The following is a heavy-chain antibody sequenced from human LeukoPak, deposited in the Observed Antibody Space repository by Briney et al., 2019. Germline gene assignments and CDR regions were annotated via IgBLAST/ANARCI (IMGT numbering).Heavy chain of an antibody. Sequence: SETLSLTCTVSGGSISSYYWSWIRQPPGKGLEWIGYIYTSGSTNYNPSLKSRVTISVDTSKNQFSLKLSSVAAADTAVYYCATLDYYDSSGYQNYYYYMDVWGKGTTVTVSS. CDR2: IYTSGST. V-gene: IGHV4-4*09. CDR3: ATLDYYDSSGYQNYYYYMDV. D-gene: IGHD3-22*01. J-gene: IGHJ6*03. CDR1: GGSISSYY.